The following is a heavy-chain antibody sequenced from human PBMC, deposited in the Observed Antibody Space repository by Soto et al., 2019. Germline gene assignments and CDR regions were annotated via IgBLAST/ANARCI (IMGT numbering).Heavy chain of an antibody. CDR3: AKVPITMVRGVIPAPFDY. J-gene: IGHJ4*02. D-gene: IGHD3-10*01. CDR1: GFTFSSYA. CDR2: ISGSGGST. Sequence: PGGSLRLSCAASGFTFSSYAMSWVRQAPGKGLEWVSAISGSGGSTYYADSVKGRFTISRDNSKNTLYLQMNSLRAEDTAVYYCAKVPITMVRGVIPAPFDYWGQGTLVTVSS. V-gene: IGHV3-23*01.